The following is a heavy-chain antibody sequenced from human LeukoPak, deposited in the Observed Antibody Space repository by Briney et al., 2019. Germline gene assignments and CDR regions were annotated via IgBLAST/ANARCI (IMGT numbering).Heavy chain of an antibody. CDR1: VSSFTSYR. CDR3: ARPRENYSGSWFDYFDY. CDR2: IYPDDSDT. J-gene: IGHJ4*02. Sequence: GEPLHFSGKSSVSSFTSYRIGWVRQMPGKGLEWLGIIYPDDSDTRYSPSFQGHVTISADKSISTAYLQWSSLKASDTAMYYCARPRENYSGSWFDYFDYWGQGTLVSVSS. V-gene: IGHV5-51*01. D-gene: IGHD6-13*01.